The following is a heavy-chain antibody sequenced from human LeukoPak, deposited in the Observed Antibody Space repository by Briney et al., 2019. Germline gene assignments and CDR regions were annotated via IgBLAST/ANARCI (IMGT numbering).Heavy chain of an antibody. Sequence: SETLSLTCTVSGGSISSYYWSWIRQPPGKGLEWIGYIYYSGSTNYNPSLKSRVTISVDTSKNQFSLKLSSVTAAGTAVYYCARDQRVGDSSGWYYYYGMDVWGKGTTVTVSS. CDR2: IYYSGST. CDR3: ARDQRVGDSSGWYYYYGMDV. J-gene: IGHJ6*04. CDR1: GGSISSYY. V-gene: IGHV4-59*01. D-gene: IGHD6-19*01.